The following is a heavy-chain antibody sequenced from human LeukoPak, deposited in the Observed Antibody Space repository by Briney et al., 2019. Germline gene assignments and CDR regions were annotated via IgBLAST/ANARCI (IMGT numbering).Heavy chain of an antibody. CDR1: GFTFDDYA. Sequence: GGSLRLSCAASGFTFDDYAMHWVRQAPGKGLEWVSGISWNSGSIGYADSVKGRFTISRDNAKNSLYLQMNSLRAEDTAVYYCARVLLWFGELSGMDVWGQGTTVTVSS. CDR3: ARVLLWFGELSGMDV. CDR2: ISWNSGSI. D-gene: IGHD3-10*01. V-gene: IGHV3-9*01. J-gene: IGHJ6*02.